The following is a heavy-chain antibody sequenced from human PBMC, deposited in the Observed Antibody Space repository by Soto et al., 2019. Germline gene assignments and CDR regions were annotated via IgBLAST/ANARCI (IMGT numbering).Heavy chain of an antibody. CDR2: VKSKTDGGTT. CDR3: TTYHYIRRHYRVRWAY. CDR1: GFTFSNAW. D-gene: IGHD3-10*02. J-gene: IGHJ4*02. Sequence: GGSLRLSCAASGFTFSNAWINWVRQAPGKGLEWVGRVKSKTDGGTTDYAAPVTGRFSISRDDSRNTLSLQMNSLKTEDTAIYYCTTYHYIRRHYRVRWAYWGLGTMVTVSS. V-gene: IGHV3-15*07.